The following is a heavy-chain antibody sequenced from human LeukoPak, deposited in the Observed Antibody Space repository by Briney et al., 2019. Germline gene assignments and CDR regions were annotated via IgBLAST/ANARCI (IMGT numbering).Heavy chain of an antibody. CDR1: RFTFSLYS. J-gene: IGHJ4*02. D-gene: IGHD2-21*01. CDR2: ISSTSNFI. CDR3: ARGGVGDFDY. Sequence: PAGSLRFSCAASRFTFSLYSMNWVRQAQGQELESVSSISSTSNFISYAESVSGRFTSSIDNTKNSRFLQLNSLRAEGTAVYCCARGGVGDFDYWGQGTLVTVSS. V-gene: IGHV3-21*01.